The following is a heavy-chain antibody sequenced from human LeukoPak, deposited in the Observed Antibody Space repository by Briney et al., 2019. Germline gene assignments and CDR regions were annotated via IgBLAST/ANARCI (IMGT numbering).Heavy chain of an antibody. Sequence: PGGSLRLSCAASGFTFSSHSMNWVRQAPGKGLEWVSYISSGSSTIYYADSVKGRFTISRDNAKNSLYLQMNSLRNDDTAVYYCASVRSGAFDMWGQGTMVTVSS. CDR2: ISSGSSTI. CDR3: ASVRSGAFDM. D-gene: IGHD3-10*01. J-gene: IGHJ3*02. CDR1: GFTFSSHS. V-gene: IGHV3-48*02.